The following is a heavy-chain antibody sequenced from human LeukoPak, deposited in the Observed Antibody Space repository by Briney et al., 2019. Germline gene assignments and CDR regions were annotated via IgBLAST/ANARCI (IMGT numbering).Heavy chain of an antibody. CDR3: AKDVVRAWPSEAFDI. Sequence: QAGGSLRLSCAASGFTFSSYGMHWVRQAPGKGLEWVAFIRYDGSNKYYADSVKGRFTISRDNSKNTLYLQMNSLRAEDTAVYYCAKDVVRAWPSEAFDIWGQGTMVTVSS. J-gene: IGHJ3*02. CDR2: IRYDGSNK. D-gene: IGHD3-10*01. CDR1: GFTFSSYG. V-gene: IGHV3-30*02.